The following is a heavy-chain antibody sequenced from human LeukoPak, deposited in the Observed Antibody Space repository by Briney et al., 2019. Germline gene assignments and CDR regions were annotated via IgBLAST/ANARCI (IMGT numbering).Heavy chain of an antibody. V-gene: IGHV3-15*01. CDR2: IKSKTNGGTT. J-gene: IGHJ3*02. Sequence: PGGSLRLSCAASGFTFSNAWMSWVRQAPGKGLEWVGRIKSKTNGGTTDYDESVKGRVTISRDDSQNTLYVQMNSLRAEDTAVYYCAREIVLAAAGEGDAFDIWGQGTMVTVPS. CDR1: GFTFSNAW. D-gene: IGHD6-13*01. CDR3: AREIVLAAAGEGDAFDI.